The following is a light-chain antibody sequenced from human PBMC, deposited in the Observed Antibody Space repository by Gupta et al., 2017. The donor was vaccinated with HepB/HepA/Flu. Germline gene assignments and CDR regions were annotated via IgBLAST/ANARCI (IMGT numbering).Light chain of an antibody. V-gene: IGLV3-1*01. J-gene: IGLJ2*01. Sequence: SYSLSQPPSVSFSPGQTAIITCSGDKLGDKFACWYQQKPGQAPVLVIYHNTKRTSGSPERYSGSNSENTATLTISGTQVMDEANYYCQAWDSSLVVFGGGTKLSVL. CDR3: QAWDSSLVV. CDR2: HNT. CDR1: KLGDKF.